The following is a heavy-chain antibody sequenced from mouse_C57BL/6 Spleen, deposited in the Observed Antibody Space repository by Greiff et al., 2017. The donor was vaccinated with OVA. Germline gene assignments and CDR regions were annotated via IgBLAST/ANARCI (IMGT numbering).Heavy chain of an antibody. CDR2: IYPGSGNT. J-gene: IGHJ1*03. V-gene: IGHV1-76*01. Sequence: QVQLQQSGAELVRPGASVKLSCKASGCTFTDYYINWVKQRPGQGLEWIARIYPGSGNTYYNEKFKGKATLTAEKSSSTAYMQLSSLTSEDSAVYFCARSYYGSSYVHFDVWGTGTTVTVSS. D-gene: IGHD1-1*01. CDR3: ARSYYGSSYVHFDV. CDR1: GCTFTDYY.